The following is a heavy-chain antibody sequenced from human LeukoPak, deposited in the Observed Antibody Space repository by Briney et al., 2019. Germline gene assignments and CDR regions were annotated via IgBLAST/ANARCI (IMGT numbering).Heavy chain of an antibody. Sequence: ESLKISCKGSGYSFTSYWIGWVRQMPGKGLEWMGIIYPGDSDTRYSPSFQGQVTISADKSISTAYLQWSSLKASDTAMYYCATYSSSSDYYYYGMDVWGQGTTVTVSS. V-gene: IGHV5-51*01. CDR3: ATYSSSSDYYYYGMDV. J-gene: IGHJ6*02. CDR1: GYSFTSYW. CDR2: IYPGDSDT. D-gene: IGHD6-6*01.